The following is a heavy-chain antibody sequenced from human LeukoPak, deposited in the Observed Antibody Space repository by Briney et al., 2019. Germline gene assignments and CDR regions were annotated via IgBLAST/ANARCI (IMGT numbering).Heavy chain of an antibody. CDR2: IYTSGST. V-gene: IGHV4-4*07. J-gene: IGHJ4*02. D-gene: IGHD2-2*01. CDR1: GGSISSYY. Sequence: PSETLSLTCTVSGGSISSYYWSWIRQPAGKGLVWIGRIYTSGSTNYNPSLKSRVTMSVDTSKNQFSLKLSSVTAADTAVYYCARDLVGYCSSTSCYGDRGFDYWGQGTLVTVSS. CDR3: ARDLVGYCSSTSCYGDRGFDY.